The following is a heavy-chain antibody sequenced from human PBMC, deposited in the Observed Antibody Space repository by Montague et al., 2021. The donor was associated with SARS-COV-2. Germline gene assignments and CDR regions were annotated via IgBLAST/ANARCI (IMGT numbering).Heavy chain of an antibody. CDR3: AILRWLRGWFDP. J-gene: IGHJ5*02. CDR2: IYHSGST. Sequence: SETLSLTCTVSGGSISSSSYYWGWIRQPPGKGLEWIGSIYHSGSTYYNPSLKSRVTTSVDTSKNQFSLKLSSMTAADTAVYYGAILRWLRGWFDPWGQGTLVTVSS. D-gene: IGHD4-17*01. CDR1: GGSISSSSYY. V-gene: IGHV4-39*01.